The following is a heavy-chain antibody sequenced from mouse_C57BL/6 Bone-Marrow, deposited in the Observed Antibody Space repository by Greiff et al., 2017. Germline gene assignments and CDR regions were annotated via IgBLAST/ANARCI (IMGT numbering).Heavy chain of an antibody. J-gene: IGHJ3*01. CDR1: GYTFTSYW. Sequence: QVQLQQPGAELVKPGASVKVSCKASGYTFTSYWMHWVKQRPGQGLEWIGRIHPSDSDTNYNQKFKGKATLTVDKSSSTAYMQLSSLTCEDSAVYYCAMGGYDYDVWFAYWGQGTLVTVSA. D-gene: IGHD2-4*01. CDR2: IHPSDSDT. V-gene: IGHV1-74*01. CDR3: AMGGYDYDVWFAY.